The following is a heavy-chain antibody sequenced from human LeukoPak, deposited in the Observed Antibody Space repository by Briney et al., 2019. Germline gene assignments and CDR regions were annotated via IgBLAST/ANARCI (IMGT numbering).Heavy chain of an antibody. D-gene: IGHD2-15*01. V-gene: IGHV3-15*01. Sequence: GGSLRLSCAASGFTFSNAWMSWVHQAPGKGLEWVGRIKSKTDDGTIDYAAPVKGRFTISRDDSKNTLYLQMNSLKTEDTAVYYCTTYLRAADFDYWGQGTLVTVSS. J-gene: IGHJ4*02. CDR2: IKSKTDDGTI. CDR1: GFTFSNAW. CDR3: TTYLRAADFDY.